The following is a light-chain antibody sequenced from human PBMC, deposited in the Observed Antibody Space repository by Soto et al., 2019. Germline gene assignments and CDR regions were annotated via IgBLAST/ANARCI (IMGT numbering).Light chain of an antibody. CDR1: QRINSY. V-gene: IGKV3-11*01. Sequence: ELVLTQSPATLSLSPVERATLSFSAIQRINSYLACYQQKPGQAPRLLVYDASNRATGIPARFSGSGSGTDFTVTISSLEPEDFAVYYCQQGTNWPTFGQGTRLEIK. CDR3: QQGTNWPT. J-gene: IGKJ5*01. CDR2: DAS.